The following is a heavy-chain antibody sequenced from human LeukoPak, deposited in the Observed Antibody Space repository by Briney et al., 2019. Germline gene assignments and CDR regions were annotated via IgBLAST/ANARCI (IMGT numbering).Heavy chain of an antibody. Sequence: GGSLRLSCAASGFTFDDYGMSWVRQAPGKGLEWVSGINWNGGSTGYADSVKGRFTISRDNAKNSLFLQMNSLRAGDTAVYYCARFIAATGVDSWGQGTLVTVSS. CDR3: ARFIAATGVDS. V-gene: IGHV3-20*04. CDR2: INWNGGST. CDR1: GFTFDDYG. D-gene: IGHD6-13*01. J-gene: IGHJ4*02.